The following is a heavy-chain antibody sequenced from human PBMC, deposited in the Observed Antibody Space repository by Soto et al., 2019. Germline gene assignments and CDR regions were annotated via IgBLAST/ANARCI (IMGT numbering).Heavy chain of an antibody. D-gene: IGHD3-22*01. J-gene: IGHJ4*02. Sequence: QVQLVQSGAEVKKPGASVKVSCKASGYTFSGHYIHWVRQAPGQGLEWMGWINPNSGGTNFAQKFKGWVTMTRDTSISTVYMELSRLRSDDTAVYYCARGGLGIDYYDRSGYYRDWGQGTLVTVSS. CDR2: INPNSGGT. V-gene: IGHV1-2*04. CDR1: GYTFSGHY. CDR3: ARGGLGIDYYDRSGYYRD.